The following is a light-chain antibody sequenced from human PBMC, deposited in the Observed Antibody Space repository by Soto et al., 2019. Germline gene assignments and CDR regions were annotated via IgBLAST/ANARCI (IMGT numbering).Light chain of an antibody. CDR1: QSISSY. J-gene: IGKJ2*01. CDR3: QQSYSAPRVT. CDR2: AAS. Sequence: DIQMTQSPSSLSASVGDRVTITCRASQSISSYVNWYQQKPGKAPKVLIYAASSLQSGVPSRFNGSGSGTDFTLTISSLQPEEFATYYCQQSYSAPRVTFGQGTKLE. V-gene: IGKV1-39*01.